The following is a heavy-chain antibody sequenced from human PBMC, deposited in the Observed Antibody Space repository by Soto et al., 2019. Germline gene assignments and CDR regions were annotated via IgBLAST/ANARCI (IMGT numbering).Heavy chain of an antibody. CDR3: ARDEPDTGEGFDI. J-gene: IGHJ3*02. CDR2: VYTSGTT. CDR1: GASMNTYF. V-gene: IGHV4-4*07. D-gene: IGHD3-10*01. Sequence: SETLSLTCSVSGASMNTYFWSWIRQPAGKGLEWIGRVYTSGTTNYNPSLKSRVTMSVDTSKKQVSLKLISLTAADTGLYYCARDEPDTGEGFDIWDQGTMVTVSS.